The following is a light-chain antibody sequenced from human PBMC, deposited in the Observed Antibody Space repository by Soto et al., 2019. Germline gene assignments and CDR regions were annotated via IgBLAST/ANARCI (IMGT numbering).Light chain of an antibody. CDR3: QHRRSYPPT. Sequence: IQLTQSPSFLSASVGDRVTITCRASQGVNTYFAWYQQKPGKAPSLLIYGASTLHSGVPSRFSGSGSETEFTLTISSLQPVDVATYYWQHRRSYPPTFGQGPRLEIK. CDR1: QGVNTY. CDR2: GAS. J-gene: IGKJ5*01. V-gene: IGKV1-9*01.